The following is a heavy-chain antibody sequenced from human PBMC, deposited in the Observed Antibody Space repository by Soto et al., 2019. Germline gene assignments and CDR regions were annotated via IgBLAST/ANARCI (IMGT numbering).Heavy chain of an antibody. Sequence: ASVKVSCKASGYTFTSYFMRWVRQAPGQGLEWMGVINLSGGTTSFAQKFQGRFTMTRDTSTSTVYMEVSSLRSEDTAVYYCTRWSAGYSDYWGQGTLVTVSS. CDR3: TRWSAGYSDY. J-gene: IGHJ4*02. V-gene: IGHV1-46*01. CDR1: GYTFTSYF. D-gene: IGHD3-9*01. CDR2: INLSGGTT.